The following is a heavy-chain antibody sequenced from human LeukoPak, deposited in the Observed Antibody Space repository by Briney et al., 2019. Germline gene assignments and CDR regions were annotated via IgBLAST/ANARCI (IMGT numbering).Heavy chain of an antibody. CDR3: ARTDPEGWYFNY. V-gene: IGHV3-30-3*01. J-gene: IGHJ4*02. CDR2: ISYDGSNK. Sequence: GGSLRLSCAASGFTFSSYAMHWVRQAPGKGLEWVAVISYDGSNKYYADSVKGRFTISRDNSKNTLYLQMNSLRAEDTAVYYCARTDPEGWYFNYWGQGTLVPVSS. CDR1: GFTFSSYA. D-gene: IGHD6-19*01.